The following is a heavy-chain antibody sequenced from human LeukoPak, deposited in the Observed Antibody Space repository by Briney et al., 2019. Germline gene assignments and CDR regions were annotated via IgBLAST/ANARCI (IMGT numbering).Heavy chain of an antibody. V-gene: IGHV1-46*01. CDR1: GYTFTSYY. CDR2: INPSGGST. D-gene: IGHD6-13*01. J-gene: IGHJ5*02. Sequence: ASVKVSCKASGYTFTSYYMHWVRQAPGQGLEWMGIINPSGGSTSYAHKFQGRVTMTRDTSTSTVYMELSSLRSEDTAVYYCARRIIAAAGPNWFDPRGQGTLVTVSS. CDR3: ARRIIAAAGPNWFDP.